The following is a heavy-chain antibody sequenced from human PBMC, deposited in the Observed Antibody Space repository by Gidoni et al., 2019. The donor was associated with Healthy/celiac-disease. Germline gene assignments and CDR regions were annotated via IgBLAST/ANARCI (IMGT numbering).Heavy chain of an antibody. Sequence: EVQLVESGGGLVKPGGSLRLSCAASGFPFSNAGMSCVRQAPGKGLEWVGRIKSKTDGGTTDYAAPVKGRFTISRDDSKNTLYLQMNSLKTEDTAVYYCTAFYPRGYYYDSSGYYARYWGQGTLVTVSS. D-gene: IGHD3-22*01. CDR3: TAFYPRGYYYDSSGYYARY. V-gene: IGHV3-15*01. J-gene: IGHJ4*02. CDR1: GFPFSNAG. CDR2: IKSKTDGGTT.